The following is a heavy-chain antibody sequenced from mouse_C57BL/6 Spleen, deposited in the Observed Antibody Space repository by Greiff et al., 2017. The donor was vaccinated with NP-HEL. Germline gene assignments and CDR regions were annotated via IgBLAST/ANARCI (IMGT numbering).Heavy chain of an antibody. CDR1: GYTFTSYW. CDR3: ASGDYYGNFDY. V-gene: IGHV1-64*01. D-gene: IGHD1-1*01. CDR2: IHPNSGST. J-gene: IGHJ2*01. Sequence: QVHVKQPGAELVKPGASVKLSCKASGYTFTSYWMHWVKQRPGQGLEWIGMIHPNSGSTNYNEKFKSKATLTVDKSSSTAYMQLSSLTSEDSAVYYCASGDYYGNFDYWGQGTTLTVSS.